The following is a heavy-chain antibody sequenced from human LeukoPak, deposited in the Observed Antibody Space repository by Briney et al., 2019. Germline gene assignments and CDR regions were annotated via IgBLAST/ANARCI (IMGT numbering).Heavy chain of an antibody. D-gene: IGHD1-26*01. J-gene: IGHJ4*02. CDR2: ISTYNGNT. Sequence: ASVKVSCKASGGTFSSYAISWVRQAPGQGLEWMGWISTYNGNTNYAQKLQGRVTMTTDTSTSTAYMELRSLRSDDTAVYYCARDDSGSPDYWGQGTLVTVSS. CDR1: GGTFSSYA. V-gene: IGHV1-18*01. CDR3: ARDDSGSPDY.